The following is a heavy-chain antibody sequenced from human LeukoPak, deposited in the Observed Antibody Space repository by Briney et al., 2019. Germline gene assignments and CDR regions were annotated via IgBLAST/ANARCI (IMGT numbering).Heavy chain of an antibody. CDR3: AGEGQGTTPYYYYMDV. D-gene: IGHD1-1*01. CDR2: ISSSSSTI. J-gene: IGHJ6*03. Sequence: PGGSLRLSCAASGFTFSSYSMNWVRQAPGKGLEWVSYISSSSSTIYYADSVKGRFTISRDNAKNSLYLQMNSLRAEDTAVYYCAGEGQGTTPYYYYMDVWGKGTTVTVSS. CDR1: GFTFSSYS. V-gene: IGHV3-48*01.